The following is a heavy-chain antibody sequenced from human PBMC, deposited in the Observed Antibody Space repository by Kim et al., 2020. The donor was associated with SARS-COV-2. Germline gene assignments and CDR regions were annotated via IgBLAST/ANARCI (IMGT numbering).Heavy chain of an antibody. CDR3: ARLTAWLAFDY. V-gene: IGHV4-39*01. D-gene: IGHD6-19*01. CDR1: GGSISSSSYY. CDR2: IYYSGST. J-gene: IGHJ4*02. Sequence: SETLSLTCTVSGGSISSSSYYWGWIRQPPGKGLEWIGSIYYSGSTYYNPSLKSRVTISVDTSKNQFSLKLSSVTAADTAVYYCARLTAWLAFDYWGQGTLVTVSS.